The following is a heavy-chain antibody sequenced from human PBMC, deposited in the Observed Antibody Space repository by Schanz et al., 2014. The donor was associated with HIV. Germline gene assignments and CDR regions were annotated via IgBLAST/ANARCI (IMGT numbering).Heavy chain of an antibody. CDR2: MWYDESHK. V-gene: IGHV3-23*05. CDR1: GFTFSSFA. CDR3: AKCPTMVRGTGMDV. D-gene: IGHD3-10*01. J-gene: IGHJ6*02. Sequence: VQLLESGGALVQPGGSLRLSCAASGFTFSSFAMSWVRQAPGKGLEWVAAMWYDESHKGYADAVKGRFTISRDSSKNTVYLQMNSLRAEDTAVYYCAKCPTMVRGTGMDVWGQGTTVTVSS.